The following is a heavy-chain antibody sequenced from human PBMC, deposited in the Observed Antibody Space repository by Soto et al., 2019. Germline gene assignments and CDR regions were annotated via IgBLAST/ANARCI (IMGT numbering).Heavy chain of an antibody. CDR2: IYPGDSDN. D-gene: IGHD3-10*01. J-gene: IGHJ6*02. V-gene: IGHV5-51*01. Sequence: SLKVSCKGSVYSLTSYWIGWVRQMPGKGLEWMGIIYPGDSDNRYSPSFQVQVTISADKSISTAYLQWSSLKASDTAMYYCAPRYYGSGSTYYYGMDVWGQGTTVTVSS. CDR1: VYSLTSYW. CDR3: APRYYGSGSTYYYGMDV.